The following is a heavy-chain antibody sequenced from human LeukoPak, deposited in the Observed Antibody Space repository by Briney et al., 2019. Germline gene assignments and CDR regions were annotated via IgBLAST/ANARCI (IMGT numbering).Heavy chain of an antibody. CDR1: GGSISSYY. CDR3: ERGGRSGDIDY. CDR2: IYGAGGT. J-gene: IGHJ4*02. D-gene: IGHD2-21*01. V-gene: IGHV3-53*01. Sequence: ETLSLTCSVSGGSISSYYWSWVRQPPGKALEWVSIIYGAGGTYYADSVKGRFTISKDNSKNTVYLHMKSLRAEDTAVYYCERGGRSGDIDYWGQGTLVTVSA.